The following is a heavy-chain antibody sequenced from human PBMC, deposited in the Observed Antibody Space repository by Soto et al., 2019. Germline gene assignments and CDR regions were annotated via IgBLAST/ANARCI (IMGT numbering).Heavy chain of an antibody. J-gene: IGHJ5*02. Sequence: QVQLVQSGAEVKKPGSSVKVSCKASGGTISSYIITWVRQAPGQGLEWMGRIIPIIGIINYAQKFQGRVTITADKFTGTAYMELTRLRSDDTAVYYCAGDPDSHYNDSHAYSYPWGQGTLVIVSS. CDR3: AGDPDSHYNDSHAYSYP. CDR2: IIPIIGII. CDR1: GGTISSYI. D-gene: IGHD3-22*01. V-gene: IGHV1-69*08.